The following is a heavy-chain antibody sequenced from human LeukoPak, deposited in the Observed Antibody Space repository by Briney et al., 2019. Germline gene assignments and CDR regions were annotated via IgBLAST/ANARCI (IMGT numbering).Heavy chain of an antibody. D-gene: IGHD2-2*03. CDR3: ARVGYCSSTSCYAGALDY. CDR1: SYSISSGYY. J-gene: IGHJ4*02. CDR2: IYHSGST. V-gene: IGHV4-38-2*01. Sequence: SETLSLTCAVSSYSISSGYYWGWIRQPPGKGLEWIGSIYHSGSTYYNPSLKSRVTISVDTSKNQFSLKLSSVTAADTAVYYCARVGYCSSTSCYAGALDYWGQGTLVTVSS.